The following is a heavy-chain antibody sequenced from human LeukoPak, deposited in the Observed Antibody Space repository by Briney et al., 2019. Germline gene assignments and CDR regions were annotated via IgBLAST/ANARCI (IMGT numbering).Heavy chain of an antibody. D-gene: IGHD6-19*01. Sequence: ASVKVSCKASGYTFTSYAMHWVRQAPGQRLEWMGWINAGNGNTKYSQKFQGRVTITGDTSASTAYMELSSLRSEDTAVYYCARGLIAVAGAFDYWGQGTLVTVSS. CDR2: INAGNGNT. J-gene: IGHJ4*02. CDR3: ARGLIAVAGAFDY. V-gene: IGHV1-3*01. CDR1: GYTFTSYA.